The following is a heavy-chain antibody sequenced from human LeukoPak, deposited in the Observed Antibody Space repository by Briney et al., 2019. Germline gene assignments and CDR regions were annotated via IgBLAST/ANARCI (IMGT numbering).Heavy chain of an antibody. CDR3: ARGFNWYSYDSGAYSLY. CDR1: GFSFNNHG. D-gene: IGHD3-22*01. Sequence: GGSLRLSCAASGFSFNNHGMHWVRQAPGKGLEWVSAITASSCSTHDADSVKGRFTISRDNSKNTLYLKMNSLRAEDTAVYYCARGFNWYSYDSGAYSLYWGQGTLVTVSS. CDR2: ITASSCST. J-gene: IGHJ4*02. V-gene: IGHV3-23*01.